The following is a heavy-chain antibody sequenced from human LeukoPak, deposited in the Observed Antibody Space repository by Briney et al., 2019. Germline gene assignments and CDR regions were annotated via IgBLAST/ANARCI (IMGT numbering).Heavy chain of an antibody. D-gene: IGHD6-19*01. Sequence: GGSLRLSCAASGFTFSSYGMHWVRQAPGKGLEWVAVIWYDGSNKYYADSVKGRFTISRDNSKNTLYLQMNSLRAEDTAVYYRARVTGWLAPWMDVWGQGTTVTVSS. CDR1: GFTFSSYG. CDR2: IWYDGSNK. J-gene: IGHJ6*02. V-gene: IGHV3-33*01. CDR3: ARVTGWLAPWMDV.